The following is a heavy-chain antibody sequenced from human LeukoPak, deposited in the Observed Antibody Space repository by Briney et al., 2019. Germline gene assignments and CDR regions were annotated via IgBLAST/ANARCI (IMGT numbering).Heavy chain of an antibody. Sequence: SGGSLRLSCAASGFTFSSYWMYWVRQAPGKGLLWVSRINSDETTTTYAEYVKGRFTISRDNAKNTLYLQVSSLRAEDTAVYYCTRGTGYGSGWSTYWGQGILVTVSS. J-gene: IGHJ4*02. CDR3: TRGTGYGSGWSTY. CDR2: INSDETTT. CDR1: GFTFSSYW. D-gene: IGHD6-19*01. V-gene: IGHV3-74*01.